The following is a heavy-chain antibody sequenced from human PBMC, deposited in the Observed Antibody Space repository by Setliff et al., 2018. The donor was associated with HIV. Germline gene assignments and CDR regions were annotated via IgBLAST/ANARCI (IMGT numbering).Heavy chain of an antibody. CDR1: GFTFSSYA. V-gene: IGHV3-23*01. J-gene: IGHJ4*02. CDR3: AKDPDSSGFFSPLFDY. D-gene: IGHD3-22*01. CDR2: ISGSGGST. Sequence: LRLSCAASGFTFSSYAMSWVRQAPGKGLEWVSAISGSGGSTYYADSVKGRFTISRDNSKNTLYLQMNSLRAEDTAVYYCAKDPDSSGFFSPLFDYWGQGTLVTVSS.